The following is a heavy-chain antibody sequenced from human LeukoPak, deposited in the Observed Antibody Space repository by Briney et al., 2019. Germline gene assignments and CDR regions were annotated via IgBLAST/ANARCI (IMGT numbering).Heavy chain of an antibody. Sequence: GASVKVSCKASGYTFTSYYMHWVRQPPGQGLEWMGIINPSGCSTSYAQKFQGRVTMTRDTSTSTVYMELSSLRSEDTAVYYCARWGSRDYGDFLTFDYWGQGTLVTVSS. V-gene: IGHV1-46*01. CDR2: INPSGCST. J-gene: IGHJ4*02. CDR1: GYTFTSYY. CDR3: ARWGSRDYGDFLTFDY. D-gene: IGHD4-17*01.